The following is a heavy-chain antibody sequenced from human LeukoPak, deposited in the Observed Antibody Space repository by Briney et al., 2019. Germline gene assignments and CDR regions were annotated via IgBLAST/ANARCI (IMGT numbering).Heavy chain of an antibody. D-gene: IGHD3-16*01. J-gene: IGHJ6*02. Sequence: GRSLRLSCAASGFTFSSYAMHWVRQAPGKGLEWVAVISYDGSNKYYADSVKGRFTISRDNSKNTLYLQMNSLRAEDTAVYYCARDRFPGELLFSYYGMDVWGQGTTVTVSS. CDR1: GFTFSSYA. V-gene: IGHV3-30*04. CDR3: ARDRFPGELLFSYYGMDV. CDR2: ISYDGSNK.